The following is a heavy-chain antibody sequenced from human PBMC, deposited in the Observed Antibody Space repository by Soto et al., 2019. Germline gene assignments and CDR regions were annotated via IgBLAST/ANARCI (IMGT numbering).Heavy chain of an antibody. D-gene: IGHD3-3*01. CDR1: GYTFTSYG. Sequence: QVQLVQSGAEVKKPGASVKVSCKASGYTFTSYGISWVRQAPGQGLEWIVVISAYNGNTNYAQKLQGRVTMTTDTSTSTAYMELRSLRSDDTAVYYCAREGFWSGPKGYYYYMDVWGKGTTVTVSS. J-gene: IGHJ6*03. V-gene: IGHV1-18*01. CDR2: ISAYNGNT. CDR3: AREGFWSGPKGYYYYMDV.